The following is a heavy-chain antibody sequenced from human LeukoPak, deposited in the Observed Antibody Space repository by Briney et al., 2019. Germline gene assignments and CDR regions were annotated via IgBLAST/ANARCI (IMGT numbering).Heavy chain of an antibody. V-gene: IGHV3-30-3*01. D-gene: IGHD3-22*01. CDR2: ISYDGSNK. Sequence: PGGSLRLSCAASGFTFSSYTMHWVRQAPGKGLEWVAVISYDGSNKYYADSVKGRFTISRDNSKNTLYLQMNSLKTEDTAVYYCTTSFYYYDTAGAFDIWGQGTMVTVSS. J-gene: IGHJ3*02. CDR1: GFTFSSYT. CDR3: TTSFYYYDTAGAFDI.